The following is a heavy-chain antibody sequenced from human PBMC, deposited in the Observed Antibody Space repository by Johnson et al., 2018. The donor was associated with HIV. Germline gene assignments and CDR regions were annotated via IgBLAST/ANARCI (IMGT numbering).Heavy chain of an antibody. CDR3: ARDHSRDEAFDI. Sequence: VQLVESGGGVVRPGGSLRLSCAASGFTFSIYAMHWVRQAPGKGLEWVAVISYDGSNKYYADSVKGRFTISRDNSKNTLYLQMNSLRAEDTAVYYCARDHSRDEAFDIWGQGTMVTVSS. V-gene: IGHV3-30-3*01. CDR2: ISYDGSNK. J-gene: IGHJ3*02. CDR1: GFTFSIYA. D-gene: IGHD5-24*01.